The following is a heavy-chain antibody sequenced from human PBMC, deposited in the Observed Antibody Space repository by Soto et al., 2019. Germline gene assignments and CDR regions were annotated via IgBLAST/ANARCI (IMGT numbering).Heavy chain of an antibody. CDR2: IYYSGST. V-gene: IGHV4-31*03. D-gene: IGHD5-12*01. J-gene: IGHJ5*02. CDR3: ARGRAGFFFSGRRDDWFDP. CDR1: GGSINSGGYY. Sequence: QVQLQESGPGLVKPSQTLSLTCTVSGGSINSGGYYWSWIRQHPGKGLEWIAYIYYSGSTYYNPSLKCRVIISLDTSKNQFSLKLTSVTAADTAVYYCARGRAGFFFSGRRDDWFDPWGQGTLVTVSS.